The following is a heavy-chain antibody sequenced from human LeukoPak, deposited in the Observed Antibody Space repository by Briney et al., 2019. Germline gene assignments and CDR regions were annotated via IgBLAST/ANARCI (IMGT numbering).Heavy chain of an antibody. Sequence: ASVKVSCKASGYTFTNYYMHWVRQAPGQGLEWMGIINPSGGSTSYAQKFQGRVTMTRDTSTSTVYMELSSLRSEDTAVYYCARGRPLVVPAADYKNWFDPWGQGTLVTVSS. CDR1: GYTFTNYY. D-gene: IGHD2-2*01. CDR2: INPSGGST. V-gene: IGHV1-46*01. J-gene: IGHJ5*02. CDR3: ARGRPLVVPAADYKNWFDP.